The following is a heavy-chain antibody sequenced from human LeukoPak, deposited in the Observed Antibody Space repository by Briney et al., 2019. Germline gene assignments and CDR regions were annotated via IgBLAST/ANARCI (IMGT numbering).Heavy chain of an antibody. D-gene: IGHD3-10*01. CDR2: INHSGST. CDR1: GVSFSGYY. Sequence: SETLSLTCAVYGVSFSGYYWSWLRQPPGKGREWSGEINHSGSTNYNPSLKSRVTISVDTSKNQFSLKLSSVTAADTAVYYCARLGDTRYYYGSGSYYYYYYYMDVWGKGTTVTISS. V-gene: IGHV4-34*01. CDR3: ARLGDTRYYYGSGSYYYYYYYMDV. J-gene: IGHJ6*03.